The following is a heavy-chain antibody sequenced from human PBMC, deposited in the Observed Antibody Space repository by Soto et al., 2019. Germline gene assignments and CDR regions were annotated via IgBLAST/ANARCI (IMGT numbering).Heavy chain of an antibody. D-gene: IGHD3-10*01. CDR1: GYTFTSYA. J-gene: IGHJ3*02. Sequence: ASVKVSFKASGYTFTSYAMHWVRQAPGQRLEWMGWINAGNGNTKYSQKFQGRVTITRDTSASTAYMELSSLRSEDTAVYYCAKVAYPYYYGSGGDDAFDIWGQGTMVTVSS. V-gene: IGHV1-3*01. CDR2: INAGNGNT. CDR3: AKVAYPYYYGSGGDDAFDI.